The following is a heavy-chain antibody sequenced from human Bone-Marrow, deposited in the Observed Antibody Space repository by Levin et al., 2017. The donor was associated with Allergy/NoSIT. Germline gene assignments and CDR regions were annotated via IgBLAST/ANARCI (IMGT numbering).Heavy chain of an antibody. CDR3: VRDLDWVPFDF. Sequence: GESLKISCKTSGFTLTAYFIHWVRQAPGQGLEWMGRIKPNSDDTDYAQKFRGRVTMTRDTSVNTAYMELSSLISDDTAVYYCVRDLDWVPFDFWGQGSLVTVSS. CDR1: GFTLTAYF. J-gene: IGHJ4*02. CDR2: IKPNSDDT. V-gene: IGHV1-2*06. D-gene: IGHD3-3*01.